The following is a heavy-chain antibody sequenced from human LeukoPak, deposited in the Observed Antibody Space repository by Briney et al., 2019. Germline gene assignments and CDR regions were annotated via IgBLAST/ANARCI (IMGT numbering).Heavy chain of an antibody. CDR2: IYTSGST. CDR1: GGSISSYY. D-gene: IGHD3-3*01. Sequence: SETLSLTCTVSGGSISSYYWSWIRQPAGKGLEWIGRIYTSGSTNYNPPLKSRVTMSVDTSKNQFSLKLSSVTAADTAVYYCASTYYDFWSGYRGGDFDYWGQGTLVTVSS. V-gene: IGHV4-4*07. J-gene: IGHJ4*02. CDR3: ASTYYDFWSGYRGGDFDY.